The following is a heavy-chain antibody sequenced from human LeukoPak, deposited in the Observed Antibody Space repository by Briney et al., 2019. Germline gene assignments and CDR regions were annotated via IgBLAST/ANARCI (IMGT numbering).Heavy chain of an antibody. CDR1: GFTFSSYG. Sequence: GGSLRLSCAASGFTFSSYGMSWVRQAPGKGLEWVSAISGSGGNTYYADSVKGRFTISGDNSKNTLYLQMNSLRAEDTSVYYCARSPGILGTNYFDYWGQGTLVTVSS. V-gene: IGHV3-23*01. CDR3: ARSPGILGTNYFDY. CDR2: ISGSGGNT. J-gene: IGHJ4*02. D-gene: IGHD1-26*01.